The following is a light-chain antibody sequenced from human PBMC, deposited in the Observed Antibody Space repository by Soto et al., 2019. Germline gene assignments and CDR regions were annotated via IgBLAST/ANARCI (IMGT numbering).Light chain of an antibody. V-gene: IGKV4-1*01. CDR2: WAS. CDR1: QSVLYSSNNKNY. CDR3: QQYYSTLWP. Sequence: DIVMTQSPDSLAVSLGERATINCKSSQSVLYSSNNKNYLAWYQQKPGQPPKLLIYWASTRESGVPDRFSVSGSGTDFTLTISSLQAEDVAVSYCQQYYSTLWPFGQGNKVEIK. J-gene: IGKJ1*01.